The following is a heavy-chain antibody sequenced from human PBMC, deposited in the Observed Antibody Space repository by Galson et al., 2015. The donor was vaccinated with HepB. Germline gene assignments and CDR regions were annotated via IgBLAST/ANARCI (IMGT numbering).Heavy chain of an antibody. Sequence: SLRLSCAASGFTFGDYAMSWFRQAPGKGLEWVGFIRSKAYGGTTEYAASVKGRFTISRDDSKSIAYLQMNSLKTEDTAVYYCTTPGGGSSTQLLLGYGMDVWGQGTTVTVSS. D-gene: IGHD6-6*01. CDR3: TTPGGGSSTQLLLGYGMDV. J-gene: IGHJ6*02. CDR1: GFTFGDYA. CDR2: IRSKAYGGTT. V-gene: IGHV3-49*03.